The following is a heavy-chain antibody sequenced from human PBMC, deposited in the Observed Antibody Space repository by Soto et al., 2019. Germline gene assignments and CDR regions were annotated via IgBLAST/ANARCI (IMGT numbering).Heavy chain of an antibody. J-gene: IGHJ4*01. Sequence: QVQLVESGGGVVQPGRSLRLSCAASGFTFNSYAMHWVRQAPGKGLEWVAIISNDRSNKNYVDAVKGRFTISRDNSKNTLYLQMNSLTPEDTAVYFCGKGCLGGGYCYYLVNWGQGTLVTVSS. CDR3: GKGCLGGGYCYYLVN. CDR2: ISNDRSNK. CDR1: GFTFNSYA. V-gene: IGHV3-30*18. D-gene: IGHD2-21*02.